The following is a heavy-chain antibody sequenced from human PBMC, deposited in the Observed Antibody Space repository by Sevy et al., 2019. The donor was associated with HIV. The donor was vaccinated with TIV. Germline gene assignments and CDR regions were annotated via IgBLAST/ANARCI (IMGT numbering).Heavy chain of an antibody. CDR2: IKQDGSEK. CDR3: ARKTYNSAWNLFYFDY. CDR1: GVTFSAYW. Sequence: GGSLRLSCAASGVTFSAYWMSWVRQVPGKGLEWVANIKQDGSEKYYVDSVKGRLTISRDNAKNSRYLQMNSLRFEDTAVYYCARKTYNSAWNLFYFDYWGQGTLVTVSS. D-gene: IGHD3-22*01. V-gene: IGHV3-7*01. J-gene: IGHJ4*02.